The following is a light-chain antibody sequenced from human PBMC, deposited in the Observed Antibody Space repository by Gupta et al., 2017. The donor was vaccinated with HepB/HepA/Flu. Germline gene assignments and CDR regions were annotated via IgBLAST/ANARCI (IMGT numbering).Light chain of an antibody. CDR2: AAS. CDR3: LQHKSYPLT. J-gene: IGKJ1*01. Sequence: VQMDEYPSSLSASVGDRVYITCRASQVIRNYLCWYQQKPGKAPKRLIYAASSLQSGVPSRFSGSGSGTEFTLTISSLQPEDFATYDCLQHKSYPLTFGQGTKV. CDR1: QVIRNY. V-gene: IGKV1-17*01.